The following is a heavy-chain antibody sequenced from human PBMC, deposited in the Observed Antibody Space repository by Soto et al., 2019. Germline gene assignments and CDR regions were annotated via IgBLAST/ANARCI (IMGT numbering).Heavy chain of an antibody. CDR3: ARVDIAVAGDYFDY. CDR2: ISAYNGNT. D-gene: IGHD6-19*01. J-gene: IGHJ4*02. CDR1: GYTFTSYG. V-gene: IGHV1-18*01. Sequence: ASVKVFCKASGYTFTSYGISWVRQAPGQGLEWMGWISAYNGNTNYAQKLQGRVTMTTDTSTSTAYMELRSLRSDDTAVYYCARVDIAVAGDYFDYWGQGTLVTVSA.